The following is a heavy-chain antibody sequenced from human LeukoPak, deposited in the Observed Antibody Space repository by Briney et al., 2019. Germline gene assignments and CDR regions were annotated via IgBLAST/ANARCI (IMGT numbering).Heavy chain of an antibody. CDR1: GFTFDDYA. CDR2: ISWNSGSI. D-gene: IGHD2-21*01. V-gene: IGHV3-9*01. Sequence: GGSLRLSCAASGFTFDDYAMHWVRQAPGKGLEWVSGISWNSGSIGYADSVKGRFTISRGNAKNSLYLQMNSLRAEDTALYYCARVVVQAFDYWGQGTLVTVSS. J-gene: IGHJ4*02. CDR3: ARVVVQAFDY.